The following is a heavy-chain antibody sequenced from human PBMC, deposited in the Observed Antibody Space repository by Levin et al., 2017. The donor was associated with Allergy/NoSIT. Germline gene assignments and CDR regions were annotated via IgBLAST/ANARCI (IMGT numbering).Heavy chain of an antibody. CDR3: SRFECTRGEWITRNYGMDV. D-gene: IGHD2-8*02. J-gene: IGHJ6*02. V-gene: IGHV1-8*01. Sequence: ASVKVSCKASGNTFRSGDINWVRQTAGQGLEWVGWMNPNSGNTGYAYSFQGRVTMTRTTSISTAYMELSRLRSDDTAVYYCSRFECTRGEWITRNYGMDVWGQGTTVTVSS. CDR1: GNTFRSGD. CDR2: MNPNSGNT.